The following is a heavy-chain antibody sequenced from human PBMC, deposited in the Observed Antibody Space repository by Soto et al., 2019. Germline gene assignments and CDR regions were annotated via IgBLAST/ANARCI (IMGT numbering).Heavy chain of an antibody. CDR1: RGTFSSYA. Sequence: SVKVSCNASRGTFSSYAISWVRQASGQGLEWLGGIIPIFGTANYAQKVQGRVTITADESTSTAYMELSSLRSEDTAVYYCARDQSSSSANPNYYYYGMDVWGQGTTVTVSS. J-gene: IGHJ6*02. D-gene: IGHD6-6*01. CDR2: IIPIFGTA. V-gene: IGHV1-69*13. CDR3: ARDQSSSSANPNYYYYGMDV.